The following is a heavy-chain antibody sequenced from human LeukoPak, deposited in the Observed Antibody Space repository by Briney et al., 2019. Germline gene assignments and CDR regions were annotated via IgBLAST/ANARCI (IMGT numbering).Heavy chain of an antibody. CDR2: MNPNSGNT. Sequence: ASVKVSCKASGYTFTSYDINWVRQATGQGLEWMGWMNPNSGNTGYAQKFQGRVTITRNTSISTAYMELSSLRSEDTAVYYCARVVATVTTPPDYYYYMDVWGKGTTVTVSS. J-gene: IGHJ6*03. V-gene: IGHV1-8*03. D-gene: IGHD4-11*01. CDR1: GYTFTSYD. CDR3: ARVVATVTTPPDYYYYMDV.